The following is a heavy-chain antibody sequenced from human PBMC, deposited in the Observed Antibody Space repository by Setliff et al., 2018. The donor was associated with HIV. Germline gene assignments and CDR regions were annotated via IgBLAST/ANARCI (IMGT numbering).Heavy chain of an antibody. J-gene: IGHJ4*02. D-gene: IGHD6-19*01. CDR3: ARSPRIGVAGEFEY. CDR1: GGSISSYY. V-gene: IGHV4-4*09. Sequence: SETLSLTCTVSGGSISSYYWSWIRQPPGKGLEWLGHIYSSGSTNYNPSLNSRVTISVDTSKNQFSLKVNSVTAADTAVYYCARSPRIGVAGEFEYWGQGTLVTVSS. CDR2: IYSSGST.